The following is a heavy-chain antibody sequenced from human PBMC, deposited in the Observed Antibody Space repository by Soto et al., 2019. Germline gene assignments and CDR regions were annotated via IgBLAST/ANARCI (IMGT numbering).Heavy chain of an antibody. Sequence: PPETLSLTCTVSGGSISSSCYYCGWMRQPPGKGMEWIGSIYYSGSTYTNPTPKSRVTITVDTYKTQYPLKLNSVTAADTAVYYCANMVRGVKYYFDYWGQGTLVTVSS. V-gene: IGHV4-39*01. CDR1: GGSISSSCYY. D-gene: IGHD3-10*01. J-gene: IGHJ4*02. CDR2: IYYSGST. CDR3: ANMVRGVKYYFDY.